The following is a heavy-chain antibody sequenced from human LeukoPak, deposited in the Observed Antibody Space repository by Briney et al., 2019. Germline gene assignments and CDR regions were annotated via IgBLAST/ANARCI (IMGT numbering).Heavy chain of an antibody. CDR2: INHSGST. CDR3: ARFSTVAGTDY. Sequence: TSETLSLTCAVYGGSFSGYYWSWIRQPPGKGLEWIGEINHSGSTNYNPSLKSRVTISVDTSKNQFSLKLSSVTAADTAVYYCARFSTVAGTDYWGQGTLVTVSS. D-gene: IGHD6-19*01. J-gene: IGHJ4*02. V-gene: IGHV4-34*01. CDR1: GGSFSGYY.